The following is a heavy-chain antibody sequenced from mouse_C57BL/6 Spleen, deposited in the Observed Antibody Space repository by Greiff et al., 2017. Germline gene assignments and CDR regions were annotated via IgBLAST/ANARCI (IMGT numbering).Heavy chain of an antibody. J-gene: IGHJ4*01. CDR1: GYSITSGYY. CDR2: ISYDGSN. D-gene: IGHD1-1*01. CDR3: ASGTTVVAFYAMDY. Sequence: VQLQQSGPGLVKPSQSLSLTCSVTGYSITSGYYWNWIRQFPGNKLEWMGYISYDGSNNYNPSLKNRISITRDTSKNQFFLKLNSVTTEDTATYYCASGTTVVAFYAMDYWGQGTSVTVSS. V-gene: IGHV3-6*01.